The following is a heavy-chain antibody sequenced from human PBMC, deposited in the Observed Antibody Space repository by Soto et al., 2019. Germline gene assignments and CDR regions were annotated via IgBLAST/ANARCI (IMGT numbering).Heavy chain of an antibody. CDR3: ARVNGDTIYYCMDF. CDR2: ISAYNGNT. J-gene: IGHJ6*02. V-gene: IGHV1-18*01. Sequence: ASVKVSCKASGYTFTSYHINWVRQAPGQGLEWMGWISAYNGNTNYAQKLQGRVTMTTDTSTSTAYMELSSLRSEDTAVYYCARVNGDTIYYCMDFWGQGTTATVSS. CDR1: GYTFTSYH.